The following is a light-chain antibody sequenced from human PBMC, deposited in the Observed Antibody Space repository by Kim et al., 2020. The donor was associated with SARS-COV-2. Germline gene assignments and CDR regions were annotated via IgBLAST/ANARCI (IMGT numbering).Light chain of an antibody. CDR2: KAS. J-gene: IGKJ4*01. CDR3: QQYTNYPLT. CDR1: QSIRTW. Sequence: DIQMTQSPSTLSASVGDRVTIICRASQSIRTWLAWYQQKPGQAPKLLIYKASSLQSGVPSRFSGSGSGTEFTLTISSLQPDDFATYYCQQYTNYPLTFGGGTKVDIK. V-gene: IGKV1-5*03.